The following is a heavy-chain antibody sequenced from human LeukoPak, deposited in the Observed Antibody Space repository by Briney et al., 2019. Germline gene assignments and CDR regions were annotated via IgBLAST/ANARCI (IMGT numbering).Heavy chain of an antibody. CDR2: INPNSGGT. CDR3: ARDMAYCSSTSCYGRNYYYYGMDV. J-gene: IGHJ6*02. Sequence: GASVKVSCKASGYTFTGYYMHWVRQAPGQGLEWMGWINPNSGGTNYAQKLQGRVTMTRDTSISTAYMELSRLRSDDTAVYYCARDMAYCSSTSCYGRNYYYYGMDVWGQGTTVTVSS. CDR1: GYTFTGYY. V-gene: IGHV1-2*02. D-gene: IGHD2-2*01.